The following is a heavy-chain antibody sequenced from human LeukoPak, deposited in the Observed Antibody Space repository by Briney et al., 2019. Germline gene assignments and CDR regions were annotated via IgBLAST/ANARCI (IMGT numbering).Heavy chain of an antibody. D-gene: IGHD3-10*01. CDR2: IFDNGST. CDR1: GGSISGGGYY. J-gene: IGHJ4*02. V-gene: IGHV4-31*03. Sequence: PSETLSLTCTVSGGSISGGGYYWSWIRQHPGKGLEWIGYIFDNGSTDYNPSLKSRVTISVGTSKNQLSLKLSSLTAADTAVYYCARESYGSGSYYYWGQGTLVTVSS. CDR3: ARESYGSGSYYY.